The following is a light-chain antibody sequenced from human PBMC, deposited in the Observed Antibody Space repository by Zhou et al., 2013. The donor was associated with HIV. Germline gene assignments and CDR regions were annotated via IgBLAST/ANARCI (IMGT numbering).Light chain of an antibody. CDR3: GSYAGSSNWI. Sequence: QSALTQPASVSGSPGQSITISCTGTNSDVGTYDLVSWYQQYPGKVPKLMIYEVTKRPSGVPDRFSGSKSGNTASLTVSGLQAEDEAEYYCGSYAGSSNWIFGGGTKLTVL. CDR2: EVT. V-gene: IGLV2-23*02. CDR1: NSDVGTYDL. J-gene: IGLJ2*01.